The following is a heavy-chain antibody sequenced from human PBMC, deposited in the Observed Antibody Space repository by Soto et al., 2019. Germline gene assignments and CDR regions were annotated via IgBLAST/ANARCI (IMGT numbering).Heavy chain of an antibody. CDR2: INPASGST. Sequence: QVQLVQSGAEVKKPGASVKLSCRTSGYTFTHYYIHWVRQAPGQGLEWLAIINPASGSTNYAQDFQRRVTLTMDTSTNTVYMELSGLRAEDTAIFYCARDLAAGDYWGQGTLVTVSS. CDR1: GYTFTHYY. D-gene: IGHD6-13*01. CDR3: ARDLAAGDY. J-gene: IGHJ4*02. V-gene: IGHV1-46*01.